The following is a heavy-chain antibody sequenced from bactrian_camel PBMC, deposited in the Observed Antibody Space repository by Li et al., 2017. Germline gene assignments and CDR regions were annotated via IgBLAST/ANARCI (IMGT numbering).Heavy chain of an antibody. Sequence: QLVESGGGSVQSGGSLRLSCGASGNTASVKHMGWFRQAPGREREGVAVMYIPNDNIFYADSVKGRFTISQGNAKNMNRVYLQTNSLKPEDTAMYYCVDDCYGSRYYLARRTNVWGQGTQVTVS. CDR2: MYIPNDNI. CDR3: VDDCYGSRYYLARRTNV. CDR1: GNTASVKH. V-gene: IGHV3S40*01. D-gene: IGHD6*01. J-gene: IGHJ4*01.